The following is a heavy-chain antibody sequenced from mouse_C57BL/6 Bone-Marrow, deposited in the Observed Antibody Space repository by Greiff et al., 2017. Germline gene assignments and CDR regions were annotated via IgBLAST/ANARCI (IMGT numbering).Heavy chain of an antibody. Sequence: DVKLVESGGGLVKPGGSLKLSCAASGFTFSSYAMSWVRQTPEKRLEWVATISDGGSYTYYPDNVKGRFTISRDNAKNNLYLQMSHLKSEDTAMYYCAREGWLLTWLAYWGQGTLVTVSA. V-gene: IGHV5-4*01. CDR1: GFTFSSYA. CDR2: ISDGGSYT. D-gene: IGHD2-3*01. J-gene: IGHJ3*01. CDR3: AREGWLLTWLAY.